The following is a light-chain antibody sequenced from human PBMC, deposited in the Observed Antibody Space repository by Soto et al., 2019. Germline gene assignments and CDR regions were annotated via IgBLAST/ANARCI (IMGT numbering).Light chain of an antibody. V-gene: IGLV2-18*02. CDR1: SNDVGSYNR. Sequence: QSVLTQPPSVSGSPGQSVTISCSGTSNDVGSYNRVSWYQQPPGTAPKLMIYEVSNRPSGVPDRFSGSKSGNTASLTISGLQAEDEADYYCSSYTSSSTYVFGTGTKLTVL. CDR3: SSYTSSSTYV. CDR2: EVS. J-gene: IGLJ1*01.